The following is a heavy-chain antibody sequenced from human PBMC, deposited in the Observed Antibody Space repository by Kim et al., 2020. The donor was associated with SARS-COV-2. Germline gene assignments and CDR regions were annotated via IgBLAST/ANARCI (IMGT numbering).Heavy chain of an antibody. CDR3: ARRTTVGATRWFDP. D-gene: IGHD1-26*01. J-gene: IGHJ5*02. V-gene: IGHV3-23*01. Sequence: GGSLRLSCAVSGFTYSSFAMSWVRQAPGKGLEWVSVISYSGGITFYADSVKGRFTISRDNSKNTLYLQMNSLRAEDTAVYYCARRTTVGATRWFDPWGQG. CDR2: ISYSGGIT. CDR1: GFTYSSFA.